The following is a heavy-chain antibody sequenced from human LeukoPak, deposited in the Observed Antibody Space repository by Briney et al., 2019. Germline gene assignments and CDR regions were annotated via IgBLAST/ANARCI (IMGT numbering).Heavy chain of an antibody. D-gene: IGHD6-19*01. J-gene: IGHJ4*02. CDR3: ARDFGDSSGWYNDY. Sequence: SVKVSCKASGGTFSSYAISWVRQAPGQGLEWMGRIIPIFGTANYAQKFQGRVTITTDESTSTAYMELSSLRSEDTAVYYCARDFGDSSGWYNDYWGQGTLVIVSS. V-gene: IGHV1-69*05. CDR1: GGTFSSYA. CDR2: IIPIFGTA.